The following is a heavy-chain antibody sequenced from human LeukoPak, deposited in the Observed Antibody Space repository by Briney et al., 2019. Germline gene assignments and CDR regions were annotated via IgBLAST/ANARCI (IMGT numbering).Heavy chain of an antibody. CDR2: IYPSGDS. CDR1: GGSISSGSFY. V-gene: IGHV4-61*02. J-gene: IGHJ4*02. CDR3: ARGYDRNGYQSRGFDY. D-gene: IGHD3-22*01. Sequence: SQTLSLTCTVSGGSISSGSFYWSWIRQTAGKGLEWIGRIYPSGDSQYSPSFRSRATISLDTRNQFSLKLSSVTASDTAVYFCARGYDRNGYQSRGFDYWGQGALVNVSS.